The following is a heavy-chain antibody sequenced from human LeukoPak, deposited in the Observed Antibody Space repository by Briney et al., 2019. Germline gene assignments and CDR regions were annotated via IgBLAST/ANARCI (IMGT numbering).Heavy chain of an antibody. V-gene: IGHV3-30*03. CDR2: ISYDGSNK. CDR3: ARDRSFYWYFDL. CDR1: GFTFSSYS. J-gene: IGHJ2*01. D-gene: IGHD1-26*01. Sequence: GGSLRLSCAASGFTFSSYSMNWVRQAPGKGLEWVAVISYDGSNKYYADSVKGRFTISRDNAKNSVYLQMNSLRAEDTAVYYCARDRSFYWYFDLWGRGTLVTVSS.